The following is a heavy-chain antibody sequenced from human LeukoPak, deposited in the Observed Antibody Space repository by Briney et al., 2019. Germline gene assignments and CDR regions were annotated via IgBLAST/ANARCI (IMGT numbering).Heavy chain of an antibody. Sequence: GASVKVFCKASGYTFTSYYMHWVRLAPGQGLEWMGIINPSGGSTSYAQKFQGRVTMTRDTSTSTVYMELSSLRSEDTAVYFCARGIVVANFDYWGQGTLVTVSS. CDR1: GYTFTSYY. V-gene: IGHV1-46*01. CDR3: ARGIVVANFDY. D-gene: IGHD6-19*01. CDR2: INPSGGST. J-gene: IGHJ4*02.